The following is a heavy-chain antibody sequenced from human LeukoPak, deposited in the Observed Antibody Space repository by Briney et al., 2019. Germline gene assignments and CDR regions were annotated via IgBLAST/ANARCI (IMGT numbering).Heavy chain of an antibody. J-gene: IGHJ4*02. CDR2: ISGSGGST. Sequence: GGSLRLSCAASGFTFSSYAMSWVRQAPGKGLEWVSAISGSGGSTYYADSVKGRFTISRDNSKNTLYLQMNSLRAEDTAVYYCAKDWGRLGYCSGGSCYSDYWGQGTLVTVSS. CDR1: GFTFSSYA. V-gene: IGHV3-23*01. CDR3: AKDWGRLGYCSGGSCYSDY. D-gene: IGHD2-15*01.